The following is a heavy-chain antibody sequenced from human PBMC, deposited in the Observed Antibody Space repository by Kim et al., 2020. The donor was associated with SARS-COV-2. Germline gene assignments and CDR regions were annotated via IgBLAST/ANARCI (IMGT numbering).Heavy chain of an antibody. CDR1: GGSISSYY. V-gene: IGHV4-59*08. Sequence: SETLSLTCTVSGGSISSYYWSWIRQPPGKGLEWIGYIYYSGSTNYNPSLKSRVTISVDTSKNQFSLKLSSVTAADTAVYYCARTYYYGMDVWGQGTTVTVSS. J-gene: IGHJ6*02. CDR3: ARTYYYGMDV. CDR2: IYYSGST.